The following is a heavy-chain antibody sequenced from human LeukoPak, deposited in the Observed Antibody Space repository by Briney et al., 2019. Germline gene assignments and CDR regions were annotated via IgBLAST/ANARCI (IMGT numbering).Heavy chain of an antibody. CDR2: IYSGGST. CDR1: GFTVSSNY. J-gene: IGHJ4*02. CDR3: ARERRITIFGVGPYYFDY. V-gene: IGHV3-53*01. D-gene: IGHD3-3*01. Sequence: GGSLRLSCAASGFTVSSNYMSWVRQAPGKGLEWVSVIYSGGSTYYADSVKGRFTISRDNSKNTLYLQMNSLRAEDTAVYYCARERRITIFGVGPYYFDYWGQGTLVTVPS.